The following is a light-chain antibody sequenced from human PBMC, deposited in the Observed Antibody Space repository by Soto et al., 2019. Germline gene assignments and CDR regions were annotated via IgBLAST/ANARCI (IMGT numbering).Light chain of an antibody. CDR3: HQYFHWRYS. V-gene: IGKV3D-15*01. CDR1: QSITSN. J-gene: IGKJ2*03. CDR2: GAS. Sequence: EIAMTQSPGTLSVSPGERATLSCRASQSITSNLTWYQQKTGQAPRLLIYGASTRATGISARFSGSWSGTEFTLNISSLQSADFAVYYCHQYFHWRYSFGQGTRLEIK.